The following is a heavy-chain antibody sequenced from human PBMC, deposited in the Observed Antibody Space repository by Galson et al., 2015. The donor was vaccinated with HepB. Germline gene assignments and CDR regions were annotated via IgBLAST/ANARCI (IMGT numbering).Heavy chain of an antibody. Sequence: SVKVSCKASGYAFSNYDINWVRQATGQGLEWMGWMKPNSGDTGYAQKFQSRVTMTSDTSTSTAYMELTDLRSEDTAVYFCARGLAVAGTGYWGQGTLVTVSS. CDR2: MKPNSGDT. CDR1: GYAFSNYD. CDR3: ARGLAVAGTGY. V-gene: IGHV1-8*01. D-gene: IGHD6-19*01. J-gene: IGHJ4*02.